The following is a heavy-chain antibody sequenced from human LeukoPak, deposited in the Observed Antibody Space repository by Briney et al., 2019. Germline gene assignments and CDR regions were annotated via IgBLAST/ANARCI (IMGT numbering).Heavy chain of an antibody. CDR3: AGRTVVFDY. J-gene: IGHJ4*02. CDR1: GGSISSGSYY. D-gene: IGHD4-23*01. Sequence: SQTLSLTCTVSGGSISSGSYYWSWIRQPAGKGLEWIGRIYTSGSTNYNPSLKSRVTISVDTSKNQFSLKLSSVTAADTAVYYCAGRTVVFDYWGQATLVTVSS. V-gene: IGHV4-61*02. CDR2: IYTSGST.